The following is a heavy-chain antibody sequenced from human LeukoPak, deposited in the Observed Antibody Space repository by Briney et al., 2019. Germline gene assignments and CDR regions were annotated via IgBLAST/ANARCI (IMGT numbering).Heavy chain of an antibody. CDR1: GGTFSSYA. Sequence: SVKVSCKASGGTFSSYAISWVRQAPGQGLEWMGGIIPIFGTANYAQKFQGRVTITADESTSTAYMELSSLRSEDTAVYYCARGAVAATPFDYWGQGTLVTVSS. CDR3: ARGAVAATPFDY. D-gene: IGHD2-15*01. V-gene: IGHV1-69*13. J-gene: IGHJ4*02. CDR2: IIPIFGTA.